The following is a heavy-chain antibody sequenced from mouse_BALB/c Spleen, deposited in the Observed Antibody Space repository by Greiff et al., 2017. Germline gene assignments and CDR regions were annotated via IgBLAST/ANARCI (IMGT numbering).Heavy chain of an antibody. V-gene: IGHV3-8*02. CDR2: ISYSGST. CDR3: ARYDRYSYAMDY. Sequence: EVQRVESGPSLVKPSQTLSLTCSVTGDSITSGYWNWIRKFPGNKLEYMGYISYSGSTYYNPSLKSRISITRDTSKNQYYLQLNSVTTEDTATYYCARYDRYSYAMDYWGQGTSVTVSA. CDR1: GDSITSGY. D-gene: IGHD2-14*01. J-gene: IGHJ4*01.